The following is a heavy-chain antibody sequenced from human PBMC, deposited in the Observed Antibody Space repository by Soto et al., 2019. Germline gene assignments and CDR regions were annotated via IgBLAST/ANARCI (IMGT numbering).Heavy chain of an antibody. CDR2: IYYTGTT. Sequence: SETLSLTCTVSGGSIRDYYWGWIRQSPGKGLEWIGYIYYTGTTKYNPSLKSRVTISVDSSKNQFSLKLDSVTAADTAVYYCARHTPAISISDHWGQGTLVTVSS. V-gene: IGHV4-59*08. CDR1: GGSIRDYY. CDR3: ARHTPAISISDH. D-gene: IGHD2-15*01. J-gene: IGHJ4*02.